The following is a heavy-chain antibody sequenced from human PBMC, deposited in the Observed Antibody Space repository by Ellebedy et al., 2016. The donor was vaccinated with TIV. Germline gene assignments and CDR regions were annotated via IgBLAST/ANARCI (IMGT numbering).Heavy chain of an antibody. Sequence: GESLKISCAASGFPFIYYSMHWVRQAPGKGLEWVAILSDDGRNKHYVDSVKGRFTISRDNSKNTLYLQMNSLRTEDTAVYYCARGPYYEDASGVDYWGQGTLVTVSS. CDR1: GFPFIYYS. CDR2: LSDDGRNK. J-gene: IGHJ4*02. CDR3: ARGPYYEDASGVDY. D-gene: IGHD3-3*01. V-gene: IGHV3-30-3*01.